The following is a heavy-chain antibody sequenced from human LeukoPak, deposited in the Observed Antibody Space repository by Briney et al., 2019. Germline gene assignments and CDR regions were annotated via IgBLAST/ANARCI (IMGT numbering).Heavy chain of an antibody. J-gene: IGHJ4*02. Sequence: ASVKVSCKASGYTLSIYTMHWLRQAPGQRPEWMGCIYAGNGNVKYSQNFQARVTITRDTSANTAYLELSSLRSEDTAVYYCAREVAIWGQGTLVTVSS. CDR1: GYTLSIYT. V-gene: IGHV1-3*01. CDR2: IYAGNGNV. CDR3: AREVAI. D-gene: IGHD2-15*01.